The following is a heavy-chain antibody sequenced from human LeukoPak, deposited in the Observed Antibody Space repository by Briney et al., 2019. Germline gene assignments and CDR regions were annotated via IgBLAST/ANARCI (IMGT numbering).Heavy chain of an antibody. CDR1: GPSFSTYW. D-gene: IGHD3-22*01. J-gene: IGHJ5*02. Sequence: GESLQISCQASGPSFSTYWIGWVRQLPGKGLEWMGIIHPEDSDTQYSPSFQGQVTISADKSISTASLQWSSLKASDTAMYYCARRYYHSSEFDPWGQGTLVTVSS. CDR3: ARRYYHSSEFDP. CDR2: IHPEDSDT. V-gene: IGHV5-51*01.